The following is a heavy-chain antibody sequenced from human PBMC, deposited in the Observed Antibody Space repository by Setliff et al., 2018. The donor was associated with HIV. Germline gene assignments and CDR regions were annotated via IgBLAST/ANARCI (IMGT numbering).Heavy chain of an antibody. Sequence: GASVKVSCKASGYTFTDYFIHWVRQAPGQGLEWMGWISPHNGNTNYAQKLQGRVTMTTDTSTSTAYMELRSLRSDDTAVYYCARATSEWELLLGYYFMDVWGKGTTVTVSS. V-gene: IGHV1-18*04. CDR2: ISPHNGNT. D-gene: IGHD1-26*01. CDR1: GYTFTDYF. J-gene: IGHJ6*03. CDR3: ARATSEWELLLGYYFMDV.